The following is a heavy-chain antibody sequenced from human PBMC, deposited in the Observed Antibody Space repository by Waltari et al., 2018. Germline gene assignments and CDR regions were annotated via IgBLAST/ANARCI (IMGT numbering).Heavy chain of an antibody. J-gene: IGHJ5*02. CDR1: PGSIRSFY. D-gene: IGHD4-4*01. Sequence: QVQLQESGPGLVTPSETLSLTCTVSPGSIRSFYWRWIRLPPGKGLEWIGYIYHSGITSYNPSLKSRVTIGVDTSKNQFSLKMRSVTAADTAVYYCARTAPPYSNAAYGGWSDPWGQGTLVTVSS. CDR2: IYHSGIT. CDR3: ARTAPPYSNAAYGGWSDP. V-gene: IGHV4-59*08.